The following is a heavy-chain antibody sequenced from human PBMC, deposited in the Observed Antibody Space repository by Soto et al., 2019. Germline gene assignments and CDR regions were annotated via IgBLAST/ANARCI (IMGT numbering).Heavy chain of an antibody. V-gene: IGHV1-69*13. J-gene: IGHJ4*02. D-gene: IGHD6-13*01. CDR3: ARQWQQLAYFDY. CDR1: GGTFSSYA. CDR2: IIPIFGTA. Sequence: SVKVSCKASGGTFSSYAISWVRQAPGQGLEWMGGIIPIFGTANYAQKFQGRVTITADESTSTAYMELSSLRSEDTAVYYCARQWQQLAYFDYWGQGTLVTVSS.